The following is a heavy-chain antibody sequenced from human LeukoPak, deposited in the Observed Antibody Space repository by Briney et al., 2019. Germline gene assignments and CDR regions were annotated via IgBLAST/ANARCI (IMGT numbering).Heavy chain of an antibody. CDR1: GFTFGDYA. D-gene: IGHD4-17*01. J-gene: IGHJ4*02. Sequence: GGSLRFSCTAPGFTFGDYAMSWVRQAPGKGLEGVGFIRSKAYGGTTEYAASVKGRFTISRDDSKSIAYLQMNSLKTEDTAVYYCTRTGNGDYYFDYWGQGTLVTVSS. V-gene: IGHV3-49*04. CDR3: TRTGNGDYYFDY. CDR2: IRSKAYGGTT.